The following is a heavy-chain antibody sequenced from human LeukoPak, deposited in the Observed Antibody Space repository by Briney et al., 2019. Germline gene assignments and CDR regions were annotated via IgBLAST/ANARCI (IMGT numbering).Heavy chain of an antibody. CDR1: GGTFSSYA. J-gene: IGHJ6*03. Sequence: ASVKVSCKASGGTFSSYAISWVRQAPGQGLEWMGGIIPIFGTANYAQKFQGRVTITTDESTSTAYMELSSLRSEDTAVYYCARGSEARQNYYYMDVWGKGTTVTVSS. CDR3: ARGSEARQNYYYMDV. V-gene: IGHV1-69*05. D-gene: IGHD3-10*01. CDR2: IIPIFGTA.